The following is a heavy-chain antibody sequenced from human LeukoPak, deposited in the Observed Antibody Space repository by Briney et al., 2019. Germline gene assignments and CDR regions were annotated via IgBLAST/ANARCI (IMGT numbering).Heavy chain of an antibody. V-gene: IGHV1-18*01. CDR1: GYTFTSYG. J-gene: IGHJ3*02. Sequence: ASVKVSCKASGYTFTSYGISWVRQAPGQGLEWMGWISAYSGNTNYAQKLQGRVTMTTDTSTSTAYMELRSLRSDDTAVYYCARDLYYDFWSGYVHDAFDIWGQGTMVTVSS. D-gene: IGHD3-3*01. CDR2: ISAYSGNT. CDR3: ARDLYYDFWSGYVHDAFDI.